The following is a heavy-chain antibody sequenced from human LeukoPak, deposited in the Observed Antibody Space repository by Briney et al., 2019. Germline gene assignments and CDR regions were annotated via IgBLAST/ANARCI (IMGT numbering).Heavy chain of an antibody. V-gene: IGHV4-34*01. CDR3: ARGLLLWFGFLDI. D-gene: IGHD3-10*01. CDR2: INHSGST. CDR1: GFTFSSYS. Sequence: GSLRLSCAASGFTFSSYSMNWVRQAPGKGLEWIGEINHSGSTNYNPSLKSRVTISVDTSKNQFSLKLSSVTAADTAVYYCARGLLLWFGFLDIWGQGTMVTVSS. J-gene: IGHJ3*02.